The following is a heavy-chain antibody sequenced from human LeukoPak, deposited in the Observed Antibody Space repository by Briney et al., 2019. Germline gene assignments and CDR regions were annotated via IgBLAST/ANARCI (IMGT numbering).Heavy chain of an antibody. Sequence: GESLKISCKGSGYSFTSYWISWVRQMPGKGLEWMGRIDPSDSYTNYSPSFQGHVTTSADKSISTAYLQWSSLKASDTAMYYCARHDYGDQGDDYWGQGTLVTVSS. D-gene: IGHD4-17*01. CDR2: IDPSDSYT. J-gene: IGHJ4*02. CDR3: ARHDYGDQGDDY. V-gene: IGHV5-10-1*01. CDR1: GYSFTSYW.